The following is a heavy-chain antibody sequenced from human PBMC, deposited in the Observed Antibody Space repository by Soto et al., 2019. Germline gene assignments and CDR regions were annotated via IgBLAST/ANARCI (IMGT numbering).Heavy chain of an antibody. CDR2: ISQDGSAT. V-gene: IGHV3-43*02. Sequence: GGSLRLSCAASGFTFAGHHMHWVRKAPGKGLEGVSLISQDGSATSYADSVKGRFSISRDNSKNSLYLQMNSLRTEDTALYYCATEMFSSILHGGHGTAVEVSS. CDR1: GFTFAGHH. D-gene: IGHD3-10*01. J-gene: IGHJ4*01. CDR3: ATEMFSSILH.